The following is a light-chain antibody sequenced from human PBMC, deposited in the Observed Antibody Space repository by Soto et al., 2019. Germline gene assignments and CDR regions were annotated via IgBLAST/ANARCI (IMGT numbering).Light chain of an antibody. CDR1: QSVSSY. Sequence: EIVLTQSPATLSLSPGERATLSCRASQSVSSYLAWYQQTPGQAPRLLIYDASYRATGIPSRFSGSGSGTDVTLAISSLEREDFAVYYCQHRSDGPPRLAFGGGTKVEIK. CDR3: QHRSDGPPRLA. CDR2: DAS. J-gene: IGKJ4*01. V-gene: IGKV3-11*01.